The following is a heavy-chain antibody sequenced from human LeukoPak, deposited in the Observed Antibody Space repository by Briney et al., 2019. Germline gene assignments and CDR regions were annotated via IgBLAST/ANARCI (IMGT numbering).Heavy chain of an antibody. CDR2: ISYDGSNK. D-gene: IGHD4-17*01. CDR3: AKDNGDYGYFDY. Sequence: PGRALRLSCAASGVTFISYGMHWGRQAPGKGLEWGAVISYDGSNKYYADSVKGRFTISRDNSKHTLYLQMNSLRAEATAVYYCAKDNGDYGYFDYWGQGTLVTVSS. J-gene: IGHJ4*02. V-gene: IGHV3-30*18. CDR1: GVTFISYG.